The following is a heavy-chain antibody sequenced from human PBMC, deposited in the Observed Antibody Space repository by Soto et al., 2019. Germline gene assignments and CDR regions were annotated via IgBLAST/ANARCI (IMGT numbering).Heavy chain of an antibody. J-gene: IGHJ3*02. CDR3: ARGVYGSGNYYTGPSAFDI. D-gene: IGHD3-10*01. CDR2: TIPVFNTA. CDR1: GGTLSDHG. V-gene: IGHV1-69*06. Sequence: QVQLEQSGAQVKKPGSSVKVSCKASGGTLSDHGVAWLRQAPGQGLEWMGGTIPVFNTAEYAQKFQGRVTVTADKFTNIAYMELSSLSSEDTAFYFCARGVYGSGNYYTGPSAFDIWGQGTVVIVSS.